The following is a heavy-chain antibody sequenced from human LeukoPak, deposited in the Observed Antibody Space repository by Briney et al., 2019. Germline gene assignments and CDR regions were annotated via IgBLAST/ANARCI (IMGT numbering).Heavy chain of an antibody. Sequence: SETLSLTCAVYGGSFSGYYWSWIRQPPGKGLEWIGEINHSGSTNYNPSLKSRVTISVDTSKNQFSLKLSSVTAEDTAVYYCARGYCSSTSCYAPWGQGTLVTVSS. D-gene: IGHD2-2*01. CDR3: ARGYCSSTSCYAP. CDR2: INHSGST. V-gene: IGHV4-34*01. CDR1: GGSFSGYY. J-gene: IGHJ4*02.